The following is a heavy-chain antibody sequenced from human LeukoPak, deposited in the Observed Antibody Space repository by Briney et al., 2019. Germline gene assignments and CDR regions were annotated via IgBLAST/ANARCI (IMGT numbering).Heavy chain of an antibody. D-gene: IGHD1-7*01. J-gene: IGHJ3*01. CDR2: ISGSGSDI. CDR1: GFTFNTFS. CDR3: ARRTFPNDAFDV. Sequence: GGSLSLSCAASGFTFNTFSMNWVRQTPGKGLEWVSAISGSGSDIYYADSVKGRFAISRDNPKRSLYLQMNSLRAEDTAVYYCARRTFPNDAFDVWGQGTVVTVSS. V-gene: IGHV3-21*01.